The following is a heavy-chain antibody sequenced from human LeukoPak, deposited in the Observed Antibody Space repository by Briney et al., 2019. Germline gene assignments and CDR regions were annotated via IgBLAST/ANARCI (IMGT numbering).Heavy chain of an antibody. J-gene: IGHJ4*02. D-gene: IGHD2-15*01. CDR2: ISGSGGST. Sequence: PGGSLRLSCAASGFTFSSYAMSWVRQAPGKGLEWVSAISGSGGSTYYADSVKGRFTISRDNSKNTLYLQMNSLRAEDTAVYYCATRLFGYCSGGSCYGYDYWGQGTLVTVSS. CDR1: GFTFSSYA. V-gene: IGHV3-23*01. CDR3: ATRLFGYCSGGSCYGYDY.